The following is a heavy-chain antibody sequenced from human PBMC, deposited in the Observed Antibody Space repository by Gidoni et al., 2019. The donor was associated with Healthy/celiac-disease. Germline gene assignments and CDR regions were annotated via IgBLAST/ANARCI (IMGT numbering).Heavy chain of an antibody. D-gene: IGHD3-10*01. V-gene: IGHV3-21*01. Sequence: EVQLVESGGGLVKPGGSLRLSCAASGFTFSSDSMKWVRQAPGKELEWVSSISSSSSYIYYADSVKGRFTISRDNAKNSLYLQMNSLRAEDTAVYYCARDLGYYGSGRPYYMDVWGKGTTVTVSS. CDR3: ARDLGYYGSGRPYYMDV. J-gene: IGHJ6*03. CDR2: ISSSSSYI. CDR1: GFTFSSDS.